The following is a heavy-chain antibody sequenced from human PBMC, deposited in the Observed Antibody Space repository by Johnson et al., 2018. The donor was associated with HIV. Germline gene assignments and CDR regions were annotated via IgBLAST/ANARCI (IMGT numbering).Heavy chain of an antibody. CDR2: ISGSGGST. V-gene: IGHV3-23*01. Sequence: EVLLLESGGGLVQPGGSLRLSCAASGFAFSSYAMTWVRQAPGKGLEWVSAISGSGGSTYYADSVKGRFTISRDNSKNTLYLQINSLRAEDTAVYYCAKGRSGAGGAFDIWGQGTMVTVSS. J-gene: IGHJ3*02. CDR1: GFAFSSYA. D-gene: IGHD1-26*01. CDR3: AKGRSGAGGAFDI.